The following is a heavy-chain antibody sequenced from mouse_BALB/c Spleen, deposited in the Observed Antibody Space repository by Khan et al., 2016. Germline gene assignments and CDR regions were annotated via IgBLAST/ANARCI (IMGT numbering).Heavy chain of an antibody. CDR1: GFNIKDTY. CDR3: TRGFDFDPFAY. Sequence: VQLQQSGAELVKPGASVKLSCLASGFNIKDTYMHWVKQGPEQGLEWIGRIDPANGETKYDPKFQGKATNTADTSSNTACLQLSSLTSEDTAVSYCTRGFDFDPFAYWGQGTLVTVST. J-gene: IGHJ3*01. V-gene: IGHV14-3*02. D-gene: IGHD2-4*01. CDR2: IDPANGET.